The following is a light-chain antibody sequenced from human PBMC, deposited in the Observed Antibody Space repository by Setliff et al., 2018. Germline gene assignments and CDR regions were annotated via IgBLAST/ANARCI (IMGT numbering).Light chain of an antibody. V-gene: IGLV2-14*03. CDR3: SSYTTSGTEV. Sequence: QSALTQPASVSGSPGQWITISCSGTSSDVGGYNYVSWYQQHPGKAPKLMIYDVTNRPSGISNRFSGSKSGNTASLTISGLQAEDDADYYCSSYTTSGTEVFGTGTKGTV. J-gene: IGLJ1*01. CDR2: DVT. CDR1: SSDVGGYNY.